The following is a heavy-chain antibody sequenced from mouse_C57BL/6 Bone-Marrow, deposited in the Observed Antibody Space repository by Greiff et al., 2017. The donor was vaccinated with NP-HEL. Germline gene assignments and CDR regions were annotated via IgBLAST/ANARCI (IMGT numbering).Heavy chain of an antibody. CDR2: INPSTGGT. V-gene: IGHV1-42*01. CDR3: ARKGLRWGYFDV. Sequence: VQLQQSGPELVKPGASVKISCKASGYSFTGYYMNWVKQSPEKSLEWIGEINPSTGGTTYNQKFKAKATLTVDKSSSTAYMQLKSLTSEDSAVYYCARKGLRWGYFDVWGTGTTVTVSS. J-gene: IGHJ1*03. CDR1: GYSFTGYY. D-gene: IGHD1-1*01.